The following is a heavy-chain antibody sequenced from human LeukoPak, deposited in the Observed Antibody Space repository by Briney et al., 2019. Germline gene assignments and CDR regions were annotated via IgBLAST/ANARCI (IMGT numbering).Heavy chain of an antibody. CDR3: AIIAAARYGLDY. Sequence: GASVKVSFKASGYTFTIYDINWVRQATGQGLEWMGWMNPNSGNTGYAQKFQGRVTMTRNTSISTAYMELGSLRSEDTAVYYCAIIAAARYGLDYWGQGTLVTVSS. CDR1: GYTFTIYD. CDR2: MNPNSGNT. V-gene: IGHV1-8*01. D-gene: IGHD6-13*01. J-gene: IGHJ4*02.